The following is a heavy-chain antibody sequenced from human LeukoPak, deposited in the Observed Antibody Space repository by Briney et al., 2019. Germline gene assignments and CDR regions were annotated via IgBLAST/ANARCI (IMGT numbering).Heavy chain of an antibody. J-gene: IGHJ6*03. Sequence: PSETLSLTCTVSGGSISSYYWSWIRQPPGKGLEWIGYIYTSGSTNYNPSLKSRVTISVDTSKNQFSLKLSSVTAADTAVYYCARHPIIAAAGNRLYYYYMDVWGKGTTVTVSS. D-gene: IGHD6-13*01. CDR1: GGSISSYY. V-gene: IGHV4-4*09. CDR2: IYTSGST. CDR3: ARHPIIAAAGNRLYYYYMDV.